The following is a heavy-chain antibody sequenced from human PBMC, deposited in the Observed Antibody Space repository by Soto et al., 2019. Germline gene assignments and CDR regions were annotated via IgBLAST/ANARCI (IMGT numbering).Heavy chain of an antibody. CDR1: GFTFSRYH. Sequence: PGGSLRLSCAASGFTFSRYHMHWVRQAPGKGLEWVALIWNDGSNKMYADSVKGRFTTSRDNSKNTLYLQMNSLRAEDTAVYYCARIGTWALNFDYWGQGTQVTVSS. CDR3: ARIGTWALNFDY. D-gene: IGHD2-8*01. CDR2: IWNDGSNK. J-gene: IGHJ4*02. V-gene: IGHV3-33*01.